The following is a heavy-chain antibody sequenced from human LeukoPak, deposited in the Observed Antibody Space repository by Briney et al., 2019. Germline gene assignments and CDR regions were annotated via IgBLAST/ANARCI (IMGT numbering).Heavy chain of an antibody. D-gene: IGHD3-16*02. J-gene: IGHJ4*02. Sequence: PGGSLRLSCAASGFTFSNYAMSWVRQAPGKGPEWVSSISGSGDSTYYADSVKGRFSISRDNSKSTVSLQMNSLRAEDTAVYYCAKGETYYDYAWGSYRPDYFDYWGQGTLVTVSS. CDR3: AKGETYYDYAWGSYRPDYFDY. V-gene: IGHV3-23*01. CDR2: ISGSGDST. CDR1: GFTFSNYA.